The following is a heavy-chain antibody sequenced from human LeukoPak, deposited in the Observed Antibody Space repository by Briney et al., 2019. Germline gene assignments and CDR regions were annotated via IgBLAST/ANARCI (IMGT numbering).Heavy chain of an antibody. CDR3: ARFSTWDAFDI. CDR1: GFTVSNNY. J-gene: IGHJ3*02. CDR2: LYSGGTT. Sequence: GGSLRLSCAASGFTVSNNYMTWVRQAPGKGLEWVSVLYSGGTTYYADSVKGRFTISRGDSKNTLFLQMNSLRAEDTAVYYCARFSTWDAFDIWGQGTMVTVSS. D-gene: IGHD6-13*01. V-gene: IGHV3-53*01.